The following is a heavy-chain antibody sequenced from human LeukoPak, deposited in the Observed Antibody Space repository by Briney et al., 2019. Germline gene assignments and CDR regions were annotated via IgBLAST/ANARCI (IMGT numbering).Heavy chain of an antibody. CDR2: ISFDGNTK. J-gene: IGHJ3*02. D-gene: IGHD4/OR15-4a*01. CDR1: GFTFSSTW. CDR3: VLVLVAGANGHDAFDI. Sequence: GGSLRLSCAASGFTFSSTWMSWVRQAPGKGLEWVAVISFDGNTKHYIDSVKGRFTISRDNPKNTLLLQMSSLTAEDTAVYYCVLVLVAGANGHDAFDIWGQGTMVTVSS. V-gene: IGHV3-30*03.